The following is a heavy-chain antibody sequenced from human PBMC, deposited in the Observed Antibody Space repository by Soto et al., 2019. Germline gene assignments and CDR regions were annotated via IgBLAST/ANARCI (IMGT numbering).Heavy chain of an antibody. D-gene: IGHD6-13*01. J-gene: IGHJ5*02. CDR1: GFTFSTHA. CDR2: VSFDGSNK. V-gene: IGHV3-30-3*01. CDR3: ARDQTGITTAGGGRIDR. Sequence: ESGGGVVQPGRSLRLSCAASGFTFSTHALHLVRQAPGKGLECVAIVSFDGSNKYYADSVKGRFTISRDNSKNTLYLQMSGLTPEDTAFYYCARDQTGITTAGGGRIDRWGQGTLVTVSS.